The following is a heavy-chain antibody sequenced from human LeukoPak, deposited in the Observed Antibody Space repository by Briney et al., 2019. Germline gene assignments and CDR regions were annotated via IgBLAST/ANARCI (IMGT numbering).Heavy chain of an antibody. J-gene: IGHJ4*02. V-gene: IGHV3-23*01. CDR1: FXXSXFA. D-gene: IGHD6-19*01. CDR3: AKVTRVAVAGYFDY. Sequence: FXXSXFAXXWVRQAPGKGLEWVXAVSNSGGSTYYADSVKGRFTTSRDNSKNTLYLQMNSLRAEDTAVYYCAKVTRVAVAGYFDYWGQGTLVTVSS. CDR2: VSNSGGST.